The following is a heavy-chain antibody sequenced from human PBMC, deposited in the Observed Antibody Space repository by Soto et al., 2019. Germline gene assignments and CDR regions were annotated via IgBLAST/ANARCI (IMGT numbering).Heavy chain of an antibody. V-gene: IGHV5-51*01. Sequence: GEPLKISWKGSGYSFTNYWIRWVRKMPGKGLEWMGIIYPGDSDTRYSPSFQGQVTISADKSISTAYLQWSSLKASDTAMYYCARHDGNHLDAFDIWGQGTMVTVSS. D-gene: IGHD4-17*01. J-gene: IGHJ3*02. CDR1: GYSFTNYW. CDR2: IYPGDSDT. CDR3: ARHDGNHLDAFDI.